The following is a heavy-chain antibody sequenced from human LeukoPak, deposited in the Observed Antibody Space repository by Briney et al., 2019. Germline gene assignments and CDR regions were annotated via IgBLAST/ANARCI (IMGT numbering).Heavy chain of an antibody. CDR2: IYYSGST. Sequence: SETLSLTCTVSGGSLSSSSYYWGWIRQPPGKGLEWIGNIYYSGSTYYNPSLKSRVTISVATSKNQFSLKLSSVTAADTAVYYCARHRKKINVLRYFDWFPTDYYMDVWGKGTTVTISS. J-gene: IGHJ6*03. CDR1: GGSLSSSSYY. V-gene: IGHV4-39*01. D-gene: IGHD3-9*01. CDR3: ARHRKKINVLRYFDWFPTDYYMDV.